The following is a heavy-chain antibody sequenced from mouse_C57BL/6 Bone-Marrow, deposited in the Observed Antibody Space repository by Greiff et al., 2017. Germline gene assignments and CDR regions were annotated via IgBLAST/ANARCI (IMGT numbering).Heavy chain of an antibody. Sequence: QVQLQQSGAELARPGASVKLSCKASGYTFTSYGISWVKQRTGQGLEWIGEIYPRSGNTYYNEKFKGKATLTADKSSSTAYMELRSLTSEDSAVYFCARDYYGRYYYAMDYGGQGTSVTVSS. V-gene: IGHV1-81*01. CDR3: ARDYYGRYYYAMDY. CDR2: IYPRSGNT. CDR1: GYTFTSYG. D-gene: IGHD1-1*01. J-gene: IGHJ4*01.